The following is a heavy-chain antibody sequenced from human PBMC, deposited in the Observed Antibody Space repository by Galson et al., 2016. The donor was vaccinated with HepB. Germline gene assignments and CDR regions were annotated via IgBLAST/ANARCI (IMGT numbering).Heavy chain of an antibody. CDR3: ARGLIQISTSTAGY. D-gene: IGHD2/OR15-2a*01. CDR2: INSDGTKA. Sequence: SLRLSCAASGFTFSNYWMHWVRQAPGKGLVWVSRINSDGTKARHEDSVTGRFTISRDNAKNTLYLQMNSLRAEDTASYYCARGLIQISTSTAGYWGQGTLVTVPS. V-gene: IGHV3-74*01. CDR1: GFTFSNYW. J-gene: IGHJ4*02.